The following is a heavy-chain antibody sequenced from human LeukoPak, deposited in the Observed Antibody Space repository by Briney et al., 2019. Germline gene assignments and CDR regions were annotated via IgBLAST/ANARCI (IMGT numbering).Heavy chain of an antibody. CDR3: ARVGKRCSGGSCYSY. Sequence: GGSLRLSCAVSGFTFDDYAMHWVRHVPGKGLEWVSGINWNSDSIGYADSVKGRFTTSRDNAKNSLYLQMNSLRAEDTTVYYCARVGKRCSGGSCYSYWGQGTLVTVSS. J-gene: IGHJ4*02. CDR2: INWNSDSI. D-gene: IGHD2-15*01. CDR1: GFTFDDYA. V-gene: IGHV3-9*01.